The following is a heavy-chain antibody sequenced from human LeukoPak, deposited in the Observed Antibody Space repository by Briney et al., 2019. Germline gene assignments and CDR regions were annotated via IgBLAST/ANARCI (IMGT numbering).Heavy chain of an antibody. Sequence: PSETLSLTCTVSGGSISSSSYYWGWIRQPPGKGLEWIGSIYYSGSTYYNPSLKSRVTISVDTSKNQFSLKLSSVTAADTAVYYCVGSMVRGVIITSFDYWGQGTLVTVSS. D-gene: IGHD3-10*01. CDR1: GGSISSSSYY. CDR3: VGSMVRGVIITSFDY. CDR2: IYYSGST. V-gene: IGHV4-39*01. J-gene: IGHJ4*02.